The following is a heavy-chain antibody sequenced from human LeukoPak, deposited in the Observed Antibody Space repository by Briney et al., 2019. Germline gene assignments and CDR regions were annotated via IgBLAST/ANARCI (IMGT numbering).Heavy chain of an antibody. D-gene: IGHD5-24*01. CDR1: GFTFSSYG. Sequence: GGSLRLSCAASGFTFSSYGMHWVRQAPGKGLEWVAFIRYDGSNKYYADSVKGRFTISRDNSKNTLYLQMNSLRAEDTAVHYCAKDTGYNFGYWGQGTLVTVSS. CDR3: AKDTGYNFGY. V-gene: IGHV3-30*02. J-gene: IGHJ4*02. CDR2: IRYDGSNK.